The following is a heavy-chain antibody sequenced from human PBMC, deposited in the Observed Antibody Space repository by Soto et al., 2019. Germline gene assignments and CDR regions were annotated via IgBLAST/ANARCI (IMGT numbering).Heavy chain of an antibody. CDR3: ARGIATGQLDP. J-gene: IGHJ5*02. D-gene: IGHD6-13*01. V-gene: IGHV1-3*01. CDR1: GYTFTTYT. CDR2: INPVNGNT. Sequence: ASVKVSCKASGYTFTTYTMNWVRQAPGQRLEWMGWINPVNGNTKSSQKFQDRVIITRDTSASTAYMELRSLRSEDTAVYYCARGIATGQLDPWGQGXLVTVSS.